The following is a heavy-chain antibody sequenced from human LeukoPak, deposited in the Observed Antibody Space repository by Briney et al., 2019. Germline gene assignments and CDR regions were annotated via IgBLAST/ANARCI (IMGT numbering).Heavy chain of an antibody. D-gene: IGHD3-22*01. CDR2: IHYSGQT. CDR3: ARLGIEVTYRAYYLDY. CDR1: GDSVTTDY. Sequence: KASETLSLTCTVSGDSVTTDYWSWIRQPPGKGLEYIAVIHYSGQTNYSLSLKSRVTISIDTSKNQFSLKLSSVTAADTAVYYCARLGIEVTYRAYYLDYWGQGTLVTVSS. J-gene: IGHJ4*02. V-gene: IGHV4-59*08.